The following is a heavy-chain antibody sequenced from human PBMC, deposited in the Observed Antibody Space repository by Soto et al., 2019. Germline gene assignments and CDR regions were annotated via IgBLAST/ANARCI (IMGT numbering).Heavy chain of an antibody. J-gene: IGHJ6*02. V-gene: IGHV4-59*01. D-gene: IGHD6-13*01. Sequence: SETLSLTCTVAGGSIGSYYWSWIRQSPGRGLEWIGCVYYSDGTNYNPSLKSRATMSMDKSNNQFSLRLRSVTAADTAVYYCARTASSSWSFFYYGMDVWGQGTTVTVSS. CDR1: GGSIGSYY. CDR3: ARTASSSWSFFYYGMDV. CDR2: VYYSDGT.